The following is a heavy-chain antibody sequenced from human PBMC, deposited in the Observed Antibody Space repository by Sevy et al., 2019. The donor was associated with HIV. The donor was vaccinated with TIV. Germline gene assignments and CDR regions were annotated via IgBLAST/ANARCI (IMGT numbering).Heavy chain of an antibody. D-gene: IGHD3-22*01. V-gene: IGHV4-39*01. Sequence: SETLSLTCTVSGGSISSGSHYWGWIRQPPGKGLEWIGSIYFSGGTYYNPSLKSRVTISVDTSKNQFSLKLSSVTAADTAVYYCARHGGVSFYYDSSGPTPRGGYFDSWGQGTLVTVSS. CDR1: GGSISSGSHY. CDR3: ARHGGVSFYYDSSGPTPRGGYFDS. CDR2: IYFSGGT. J-gene: IGHJ4*02.